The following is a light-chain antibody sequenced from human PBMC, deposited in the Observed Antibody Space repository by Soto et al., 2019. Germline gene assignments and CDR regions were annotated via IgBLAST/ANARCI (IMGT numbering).Light chain of an antibody. V-gene: IGLV3-1*01. CDR2: EDK. CDR3: QTWDNSTVV. Sequence: SYELTQAPSVSVSPGQTARITCSGDKLGEKFACWYQQKPGQSPVVVIYEDKKRPSAIPERFSGSNSGNTATLTISGTEAMDEADYYCQTWDNSTVVFGGGTKLTV. CDR1: KLGEKF. J-gene: IGLJ2*01.